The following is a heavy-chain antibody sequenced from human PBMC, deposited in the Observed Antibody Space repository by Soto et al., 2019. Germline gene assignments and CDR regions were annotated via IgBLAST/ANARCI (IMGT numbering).Heavy chain of an antibody. CDR1: GGTFSSYA. CDR2: IIPIFGTA. V-gene: IGHV1-69*12. J-gene: IGHJ6*02. D-gene: IGHD4-17*01. CDR3: VRLTVTTEYYYYYGMDV. Sequence: QVQLVQSGAEVKKPGSSVKVSCKASGGTFSSYAISWVRQAPGQGLEWMGGIIPIFGTANYAQKFQGRVTITADESTSTAYMELSSLRSEDTAVYYCVRLTVTTEYYYYYGMDVWGQGTTVTVSS.